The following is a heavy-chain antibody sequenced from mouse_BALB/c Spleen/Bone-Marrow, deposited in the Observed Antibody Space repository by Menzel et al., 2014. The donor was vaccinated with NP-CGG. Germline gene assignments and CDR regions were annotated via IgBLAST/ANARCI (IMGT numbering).Heavy chain of an antibody. Sequence: VQLQQSGAELAKPGASVKMSCKASGYTFTNYWMHWVKQRPGQGLEWIGYINPSTGYTEYNQKFKDKATLTADKSSSTAYMQLSSLTSEDSSVFYCTRRAYGGSYGFACWGQGTLVTVSA. J-gene: IGHJ3*01. CDR1: GYTFTNYW. D-gene: IGHD1-1*01. CDR2: INPSTGYT. CDR3: TRRAYGGSYGFAC. V-gene: IGHV1-7*01.